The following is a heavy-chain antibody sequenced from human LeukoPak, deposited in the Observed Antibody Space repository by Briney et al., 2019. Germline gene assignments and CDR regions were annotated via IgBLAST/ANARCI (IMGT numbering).Heavy chain of an antibody. D-gene: IGHD3-10*01. J-gene: IGHJ4*02. CDR3: AREPPYYYGSGSSSRVDY. V-gene: IGHV1-18*01. Sequence: ASVKVSCKASGYTFTSYGISWVRQAPGQGLEWMGWISAYNGNTNYAQKLQGRVTMTTDTSTSTAYMELRSLRSDDTAVYYCAREPPYYYGSGSSSRVDYWGQGTLVTVSS. CDR2: ISAYNGNT. CDR1: GYTFTSYG.